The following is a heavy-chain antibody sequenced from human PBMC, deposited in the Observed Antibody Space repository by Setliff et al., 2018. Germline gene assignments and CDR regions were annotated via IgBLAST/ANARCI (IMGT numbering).Heavy chain of an antibody. J-gene: IGHJ4*02. D-gene: IGHD1-26*01. Sequence: LRLSCAASGFTFSSYGMHWVRQAPGKGLEWVAVIWYDGSNKYYADSVKGRFTISRDNSKNTLYLQMNSLRAEDTAVYYCAKVVQEWDVVHYSYFSYFDYWSQGTLVTVSS. CDR1: GFTFSSYG. CDR2: IWYDGSNK. CDR3: AKVVQEWDVVHYSYFSYFDY. V-gene: IGHV3-33*06.